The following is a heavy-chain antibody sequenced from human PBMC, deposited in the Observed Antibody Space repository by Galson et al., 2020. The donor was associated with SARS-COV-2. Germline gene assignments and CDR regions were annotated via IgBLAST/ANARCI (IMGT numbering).Heavy chain of an antibody. CDR1: GYTFTGYY. D-gene: IGHD2-15*01. J-gene: IGHJ6*02. Sequence: ASVKVSCKASGYTFTGYYMHWVRQAPGQGLEWMGWINPNSGGTNYAQKFQDRVTMTRDTSISTAYMELSRLRSDDTAVYYCARVRRVRVDIGVVVAATNYYYYGMDVWGQGTTVTVSS. CDR2: INPNSGGT. V-gene: IGHV1-2*02. CDR3: ARVRRVRVDIGVVVAATNYYYYGMDV.